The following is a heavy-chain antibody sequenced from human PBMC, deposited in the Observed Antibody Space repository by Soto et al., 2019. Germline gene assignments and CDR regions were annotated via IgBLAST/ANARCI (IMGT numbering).Heavy chain of an antibody. D-gene: IGHD4-17*01. CDR3: TTTLYGDNVDS. J-gene: IGHJ5*01. CDR1: GYTFTSYD. Sequence: QVQLVQSGAEVKKPGASVKVSCKASGYTFTSYDINWVRQATGQGLEWMGWMNPNSGNTGYAQKFQGRVTMTRNTSISTAYMALSRLTSEDPAVYYCTTTLYGDNVDSCVHGTLITVSS. V-gene: IGHV1-8*01. CDR2: MNPNSGNT.